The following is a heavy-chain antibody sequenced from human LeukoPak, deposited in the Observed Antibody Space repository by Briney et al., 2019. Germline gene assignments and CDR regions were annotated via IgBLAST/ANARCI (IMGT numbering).Heavy chain of an antibody. D-gene: IGHD5-24*01. CDR2: IYTSGST. V-gene: IGHV4-61*02. CDR1: GGSISSGSYY. J-gene: IGHJ6*03. CDR3: ARAPTNYYYYYMDV. Sequence: SETLSLTCTVSGGSISSGSYYWSWIRQPAGKGLEWIGRIYTSGSTNYNPSLKSRVTMSVDTSKNQFSLKLSSVTAADTAVYYCARAPTNYYYYYMDVWGKGTTVTVSS.